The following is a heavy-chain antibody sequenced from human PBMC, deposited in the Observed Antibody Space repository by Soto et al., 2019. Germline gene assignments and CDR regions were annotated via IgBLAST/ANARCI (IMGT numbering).Heavy chain of an antibody. D-gene: IGHD1-1*01. J-gene: IGHJ4*02. CDR3: ARDGTYNWV. CDR1: GFTVRNNY. CDR2: IYSGGAT. Sequence: EVQLVESWGGLVQPGGSLRLSCAASGFTVRNNYMRWVLQAPGKGLEWVSLIYSGGATYYADSVKGRFTISRDNSKNTLYLQRNSLRAEDTAVYYFARDGTYNWVGGQGILVTVSS. V-gene: IGHV3-66*01.